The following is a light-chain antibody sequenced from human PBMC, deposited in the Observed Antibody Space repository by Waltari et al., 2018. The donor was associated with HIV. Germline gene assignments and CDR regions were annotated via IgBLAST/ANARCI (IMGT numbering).Light chain of an antibody. Sequence: QSALTQPASVSGSPGQSITISCTGTSSDVGGYNFVSLFQPHPGKAPKVMIYEVRNRPSGVSNRFSGSKSGNTAALTISGLQAEDEADYYCSSYTSSSTLVFGGGTKLTVL. V-gene: IGLV2-14*01. CDR2: EVR. CDR3: SSYTSSSTLV. J-gene: IGLJ2*01. CDR1: SSDVGGYNF.